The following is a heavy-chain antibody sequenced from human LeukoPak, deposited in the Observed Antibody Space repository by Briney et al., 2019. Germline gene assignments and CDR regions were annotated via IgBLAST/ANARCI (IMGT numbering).Heavy chain of an antibody. D-gene: IGHD3-10*01. CDR3: ARGRSVLGFGEFYGMDV. CDR2: INHSGST. CDR1: GGSFSGYY. V-gene: IGHV4-34*01. J-gene: IGHJ6*02. Sequence: SETLSLTCAVYGGSFSGYYWSWIRQPPGKGLEWIGEINHSGSTNYNPSLKSRVTISVDTSKNQFSLKLSSVTAADTAVYYCARGRSVLGFGEFYGMDVWGQGTTVTVS.